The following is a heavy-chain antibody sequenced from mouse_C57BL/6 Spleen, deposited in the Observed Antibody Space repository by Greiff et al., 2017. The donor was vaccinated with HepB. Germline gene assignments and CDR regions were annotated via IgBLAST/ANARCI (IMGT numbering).Heavy chain of an antibody. Sequence: EVKLMESGGGLVQPKGSLKLSCAASGFTFNTYAMHWVRQAPGKGLEWVARIRSKRSNYATYYADSVKDRFTISRDDSQSMLYLQMNNLKTEDTAMYYCVRDRVINWDVYAMDYWGQGTSVTVSS. V-gene: IGHV10-3*01. J-gene: IGHJ4*01. D-gene: IGHD4-1*02. CDR3: VRDRVINWDVYAMDY. CDR2: IRSKRSNYAT. CDR1: GFTFNTYA.